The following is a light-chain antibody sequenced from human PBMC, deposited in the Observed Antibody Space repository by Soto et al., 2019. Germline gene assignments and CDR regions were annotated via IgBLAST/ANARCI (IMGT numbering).Light chain of an antibody. J-gene: IGKJ3*01. V-gene: IGKV3-11*01. CDR2: DAS. CDR3: QQRSNWPPELS. CDR1: QSVSSY. Sequence: EIVLTHSPATLSLSPGERATLSCRASQSVSSYLAWYQQKPGQAPRLLIYDASNRATGIPARFSGSGSGTDFTLTISSLEPEDSAVYYCQQRSNWPPELSFGPGTKVDIK.